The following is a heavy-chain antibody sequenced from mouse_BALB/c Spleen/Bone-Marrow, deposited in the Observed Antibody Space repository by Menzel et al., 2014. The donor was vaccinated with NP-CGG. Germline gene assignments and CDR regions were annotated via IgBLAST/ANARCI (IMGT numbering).Heavy chain of an antibody. V-gene: IGHV1S81*02. D-gene: IGHD2-1*01. CDR3: ARDGNYRYAMDY. J-gene: IGHJ4*01. Sequence: QVQLQQSGAELVKPGASVKLSCMASGFIFTSYWIHWVKQRPGQGPEWIGEINPSNGRTNYNEKFKSKATLTDDKSSSTAYMQLSSLTSEDSAVYYCARDGNYRYAMDYWGQGTSLTVSS. CDR1: GFIFTSYW. CDR2: INPSNGRT.